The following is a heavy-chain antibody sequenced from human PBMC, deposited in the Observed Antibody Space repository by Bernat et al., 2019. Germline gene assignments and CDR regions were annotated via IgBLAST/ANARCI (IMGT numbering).Heavy chain of an antibody. CDR2: IYSGGST. J-gene: IGHJ4*02. D-gene: IGHD3-3*01. V-gene: IGHV3-66*01. Sequence: EVQLVESGGGLVQPGGSLRLSCAASGFTVSSNYMSWVRQAPGKGLEWVSVIYSGGSTYYADSVKGRFTISRDNTKNTLYLQMNSMRAEDTAVYYFARGRGGETGVEWGFDYWGQGTLVTVSS. CDR1: GFTVSSNY. CDR3: ARGRGGETGVEWGFDY.